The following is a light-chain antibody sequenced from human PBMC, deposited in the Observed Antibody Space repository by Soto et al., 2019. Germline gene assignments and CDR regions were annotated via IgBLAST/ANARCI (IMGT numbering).Light chain of an antibody. V-gene: IGKV3-11*01. CDR1: QSVSSY. J-gene: IGKJ1*01. Sequence: EIVLTQSPATLSLSPGDRATLSCRASQSVSSYLAWYQQKPGQAPRLLIYDAYNRATGIPARFSGSGSGTDFTLTIRSLEPEDFAFYYCQQRSHWPWTFGQGTKVEIK. CDR3: QQRSHWPWT. CDR2: DAY.